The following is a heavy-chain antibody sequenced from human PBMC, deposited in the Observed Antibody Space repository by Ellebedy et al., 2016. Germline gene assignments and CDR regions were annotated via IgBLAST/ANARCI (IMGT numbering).Heavy chain of an antibody. CDR1: GFTFSRSS. Sequence: GESLKISCAASGFTFSRSSMSWVRQAPGKGLELVADINEYGSVKYYVNSVKGRFSFSRDNARNSVYLQMNSLRVEETAIYYCAREPEWGAFDIWGRGTMVTVSP. J-gene: IGHJ3*02. V-gene: IGHV3-7*01. CDR2: INEYGSVK. CDR3: AREPEWGAFDI. D-gene: IGHD3-16*01.